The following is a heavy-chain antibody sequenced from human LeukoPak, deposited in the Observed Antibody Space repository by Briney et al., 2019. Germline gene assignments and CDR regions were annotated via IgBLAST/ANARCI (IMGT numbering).Heavy chain of an antibody. CDR3: ARRYCSGGSCYSPYGMDV. D-gene: IGHD2-15*01. V-gene: IGHV3-74*01. CDR1: GFTFSNYW. Sequence: PGGSLRLSCAASGFTFSNYWMHWVRQAPGEGLVWVSRIQTDGSSTTYADSVKGRFTISRDNAKNSLYLQMNSLRAEDTAVYYCARRYCSGGSCYSPYGMDVWGQGTTVTVSS. CDR2: IQTDGSST. J-gene: IGHJ6*02.